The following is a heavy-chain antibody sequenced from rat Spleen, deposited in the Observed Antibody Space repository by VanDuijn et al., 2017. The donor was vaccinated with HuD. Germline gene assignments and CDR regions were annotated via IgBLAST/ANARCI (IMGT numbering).Heavy chain of an antibody. CDR3: ARAGYLRDWYFDF. V-gene: IGHV5-7*01. CDR1: GFTFSDYY. J-gene: IGHJ1*01. CDR2: IIYDGSST. D-gene: IGHD2-2*01. Sequence: EVQLVESGGGLVQPGRSLKLSCAASGFTFSDYYMAWVRQAPTKGLEWVATIIYDGSSTYYRDSVKGRFTISRDNAKRTLFLQMDSLRSEDTATYYCARAGYLRDWYFDFWGPGTMVTVSS.